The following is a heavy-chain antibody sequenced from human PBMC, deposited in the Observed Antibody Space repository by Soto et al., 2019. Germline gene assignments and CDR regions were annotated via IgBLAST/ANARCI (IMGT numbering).Heavy chain of an antibody. J-gene: IGHJ6*02. Sequence: SETLSLTCTVSGVSISGSRYYWGWIRQPPGRGLEWIGKIYYSGSTYYTPALKSRVTLSVDTSKNQFSLNLNSVTAADTAVYYCARGGIPPSGYGIAYAMDVWGQGTTVTVSS. CDR3: ARGGIPPSGYGIAYAMDV. CDR1: GVSISGSRYY. D-gene: IGHD1-26*01. V-gene: IGHV4-39*01. CDR2: IYYSGST.